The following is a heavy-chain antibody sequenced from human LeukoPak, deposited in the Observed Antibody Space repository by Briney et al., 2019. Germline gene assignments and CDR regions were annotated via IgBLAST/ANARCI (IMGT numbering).Heavy chain of an antibody. J-gene: IGHJ3*02. Sequence: SGGSLRLSCAASGFTVSSNYMSWVRQAPGKGLEWVSVIYSGGSTYYADSVKGRFTISRDNSKNTLYLQMNSLRAEDTAVYYCARDLTLGAFDIWGQGTMVTVSS. CDR2: IYSGGST. D-gene: IGHD3-16*01. CDR3: ARDLTLGAFDI. CDR1: GFTVSSNY. V-gene: IGHV3-66*01.